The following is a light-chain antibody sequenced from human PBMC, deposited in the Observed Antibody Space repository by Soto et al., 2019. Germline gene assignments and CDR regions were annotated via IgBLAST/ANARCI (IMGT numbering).Light chain of an antibody. Sequence: EIVLTQSPDTLSLSPGERVTLSCRASQRMTNNFLAWFQQKPGLAPRLLIHGASTRASGVPDRFTGGGSGTDFVPTLSRVEPEDFAVYYCQQYGCSPFTFGQGTKLQIK. J-gene: IGKJ2*01. CDR3: QQYGCSPFT. CDR1: QRMTNNF. V-gene: IGKV3-20*01. CDR2: GAS.